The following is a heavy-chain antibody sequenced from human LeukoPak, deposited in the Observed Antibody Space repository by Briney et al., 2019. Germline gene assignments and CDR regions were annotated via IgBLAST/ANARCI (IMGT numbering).Heavy chain of an antibody. D-gene: IGHD6-19*01. J-gene: IGHJ4*02. V-gene: IGHV3-30*02. CDR1: GFTFSNYD. CDR2: TRYDGSTK. CDR3: AKDHAEYSGSYYFDS. Sequence: GGSLRLSCAASGFTFSNYDMHWVRQAPGKGLEWVAFTRYDGSTKDYADSVKGRFTISRDNSKNTLYLQMNSLRAEDTAVYYCAKDHAEYSGSYYFDSWGQGTLVTVSS.